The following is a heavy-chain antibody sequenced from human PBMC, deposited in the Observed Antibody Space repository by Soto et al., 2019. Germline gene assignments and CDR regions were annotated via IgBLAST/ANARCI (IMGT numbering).Heavy chain of an antibody. J-gene: IGHJ6*02. CDR3: AKDRSPNTPYLPGMDV. D-gene: IGHD2-15*01. V-gene: IGHV3-30*04. CDR2: MSYDDTKK. Sequence: QVQLSESGGGVVQPGRSLKLSCEGSGFDFTNFFVYWVRQAPGEGLEWVALMSYDDTKKYYADSVKGRFTISRDTSKNTVYLEMNSLRAEATAVYYCAKDRSPNTPYLPGMDVWGQGTTVTVS. CDR1: GFDFTNFF.